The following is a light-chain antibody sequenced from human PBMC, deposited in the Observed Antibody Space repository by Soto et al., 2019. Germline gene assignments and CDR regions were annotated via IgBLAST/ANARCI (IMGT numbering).Light chain of an antibody. CDR3: QQYNVYSQT. Sequence: DIQMTQSPSTLSASVGDRVTITCRASQSISSWLAWYQQKPGKAPNLLIYMASTLESGVPSRFSGSGSGTEFTLTITSLQPDDFATYYCQQYNVYSQTFGQGTKV. J-gene: IGKJ1*01. CDR1: QSISSW. CDR2: MAS. V-gene: IGKV1-5*03.